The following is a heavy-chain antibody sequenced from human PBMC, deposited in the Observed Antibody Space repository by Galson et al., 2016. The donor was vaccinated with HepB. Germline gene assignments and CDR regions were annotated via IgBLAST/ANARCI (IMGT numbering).Heavy chain of an antibody. J-gene: IGHJ4*02. Sequence: SETLSLTCDISGGSISSNYWWGWVRQSPEKGFEWIGEIYETGTANYNPPFTRRATISVDKSKNKISLRLDSVTAADTAVYYCTRGNLGTYATMAFDYWGQGSLVTVSS. D-gene: IGHD2-8*01. V-gene: IGHV4-4*02. CDR3: TRGNLGTYATMAFDY. CDR2: IYETGTA. CDR1: GGSISSNYW.